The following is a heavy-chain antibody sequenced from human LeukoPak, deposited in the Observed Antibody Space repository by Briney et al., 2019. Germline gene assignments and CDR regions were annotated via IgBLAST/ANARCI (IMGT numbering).Heavy chain of an antibody. Sequence: SETLSLTCAVSGYSISSGYYWRWIRQPPGKGLEWIGSIYHSGSTYYNPSLKSRVTISVDTSKNQFSLKLSSVTAADTAVYYCARLVLARFYDSSGYFDYWGQGTLVTVSS. CDR3: ARLVLARFYDSSGYFDY. V-gene: IGHV4-38-2*01. D-gene: IGHD3-22*01. CDR2: IYHSGST. CDR1: GYSISSGYY. J-gene: IGHJ4*02.